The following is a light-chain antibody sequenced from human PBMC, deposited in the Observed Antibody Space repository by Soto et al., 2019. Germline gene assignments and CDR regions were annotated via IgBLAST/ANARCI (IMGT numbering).Light chain of an antibody. CDR3: QQRGNWPPWT. CDR1: QSVSTN. CDR2: NAL. V-gene: IGKV3-15*01. Sequence: EIVMTQSPATLSVSPGERATLSCRASQSVSTNLAWYQQKPGQAPRLLIYNALTRATGIPARFSGSGSGTEFTLTISSLEPEDFAVYYCQQRGNWPPWTFGQGTKVDIK. J-gene: IGKJ1*01.